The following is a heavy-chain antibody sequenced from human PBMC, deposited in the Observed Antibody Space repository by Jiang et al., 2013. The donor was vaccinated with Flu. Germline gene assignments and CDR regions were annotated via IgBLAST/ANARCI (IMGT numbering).Heavy chain of an antibody. CDR2: INHSGST. J-gene: IGHJ5*02. V-gene: IGHV4-34*01. CDR1: GGSFSGYY. CDR3: ATRRAMVRGVTRFDP. Sequence: LLKPSETLSLTCAVYGGSFSGYYWSWIRQPPGKGLEWIGEINHSGSTNYNPSLKSRVTISVDTSKNQLSLKLSSVTAADTAVYYCATRRAMVRGVTRFDPWGQGTLVTVSS. D-gene: IGHD3-10*01.